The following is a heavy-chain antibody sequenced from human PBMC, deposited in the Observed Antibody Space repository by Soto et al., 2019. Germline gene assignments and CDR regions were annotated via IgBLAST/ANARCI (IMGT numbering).Heavy chain of an antibody. CDR2: MYHTGST. Sequence: PAETLSLTCTVSGGSISGYYWSWIRQPPGKGLEWIGYMYHTGSTYYNPSLKSRVTISVDRSKNQFSLKVSSVTAADTAVYYCARLGGYCSGTNCYGYYGMDVWGQGTTVTVSS. V-gene: IGHV4-59*04. CDR3: ARLGGYCSGTNCYGYYGMDV. J-gene: IGHJ6*02. D-gene: IGHD2-2*01. CDR1: GGSISGYY.